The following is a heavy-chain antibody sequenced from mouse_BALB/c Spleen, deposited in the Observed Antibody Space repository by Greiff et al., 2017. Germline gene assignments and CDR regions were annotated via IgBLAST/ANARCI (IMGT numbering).Heavy chain of an antibody. CDR2: IDPANGNT. D-gene: IGHD2-3*01. CDR1: GFNINDSY. V-gene: IGHV14-3*02. CDR3: ARGWDYAMDY. J-gene: IGHJ4*01. Sequence: EVQLQQSGAELVKPGASVKLSCTASGFNINDSYMHWVKQRPEQGLEWIGRIDPANGNTKYDPKFQGKATITADTSSNTAYLQLSSLTSEDTAVYYCARGWDYAMDYWGQGTSVTVSS.